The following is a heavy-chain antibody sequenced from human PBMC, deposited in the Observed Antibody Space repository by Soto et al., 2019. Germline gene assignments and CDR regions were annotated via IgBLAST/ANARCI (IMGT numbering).Heavy chain of an antibody. CDR1: GYTFTSYD. D-gene: IGHD2-2*01. CDR2: MNPNSGNT. CDR3: ASASGYCRSTSCYAFDF. J-gene: IGHJ3*01. Sequence: ASVKVSCKASGYTFTSYDINWVRQATGQGLEWMGWMNPNSGNTGYAQKFQGRVTMTRNTSISTAYMELSSLRSEDTAVYYCASASGYCRSTSCYAFDFWGQGTMVTVSS. V-gene: IGHV1-8*02.